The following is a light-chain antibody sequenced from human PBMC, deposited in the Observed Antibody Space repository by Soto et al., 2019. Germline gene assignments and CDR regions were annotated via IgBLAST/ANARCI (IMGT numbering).Light chain of an antibody. Sequence: QSALIQPRSVSGSPGQSVTISCTGTNNDVGGYNYVSWYQQQPGKAPKLIIYDVTKRPSGVPDRFSGSKSGNTASLTISGLQADDDADYYCSSYAGSYTLVFGGGTKLTVL. J-gene: IGLJ3*02. CDR3: SSYAGSYTLV. V-gene: IGLV2-11*01. CDR2: DVT. CDR1: NNDVGGYNY.